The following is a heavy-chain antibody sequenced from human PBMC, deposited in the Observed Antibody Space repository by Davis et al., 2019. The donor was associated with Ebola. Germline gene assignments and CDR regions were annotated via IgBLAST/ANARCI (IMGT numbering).Heavy chain of an antibody. V-gene: IGHV6-1*01. CDR2: TYYRSKWYN. D-gene: IGHD1-7*01. CDR1: GDSVPSNSAA. CDR3: ARSWNYGANWFDP. J-gene: IGHJ5*02. Sequence: SQTLSLTCAISGDSVPSNSAAWNWLRQSPSRGLEWLGRTYYRSKWYNDYAVSVKSRITINPDTSKNQFSLQLNSVTPEDTAVYYCARSWNYGANWFDPWGQGTLVTVSS.